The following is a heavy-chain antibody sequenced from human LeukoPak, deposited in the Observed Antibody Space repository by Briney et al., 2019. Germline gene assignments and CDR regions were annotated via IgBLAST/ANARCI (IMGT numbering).Heavy chain of an antibody. CDR3: GSSLRGSDWSLDE. J-gene: IGHJ4*02. D-gene: IGHD3-9*01. CDR2: ISDSGVST. CDR1: EFTFSNYA. V-gene: IGHV3-23*01. Sequence: GALRLSCAASEFTFSNYAMSWVRQAPGEGLEWVSVISDSGVSTNYADSVKGRFIISRDNSRDTLFLQMHSLRAEDTAVHYYGSSLRGSDWSLDEWGQGTLVTVSS.